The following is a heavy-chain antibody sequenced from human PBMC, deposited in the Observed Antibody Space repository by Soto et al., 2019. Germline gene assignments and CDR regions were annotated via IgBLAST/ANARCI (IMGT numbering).Heavy chain of an antibody. D-gene: IGHD6-19*01. Sequence: QVQLVQSGAEVQKPGSSVKVSCKASGGTFSSYTISWVRQAPGQGLEWMGRIIPILGIANYAQKFQDRVTITADKSTSTAYLELSSLGSEDTAVYYCATHIIFEVSGQGDAFGIWGQGTMVTV. CDR2: IIPILGIA. J-gene: IGHJ3*02. CDR3: ATHIIFEVSGQGDAFGI. CDR1: GGTFSSYT. V-gene: IGHV1-69*02.